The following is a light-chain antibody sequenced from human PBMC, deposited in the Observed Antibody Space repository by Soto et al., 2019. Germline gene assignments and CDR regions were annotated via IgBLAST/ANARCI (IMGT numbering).Light chain of an antibody. Sequence: QPVLTQSPSASASLGASVKLTCTLSSGHSSYAIAWHQQRPEKGPRYLMKLNSDGSHSKGDGIPDRFSGSSSGAERYLTISRLQSEDEAEYYCQTWGTGIQVFGGGTKLTVL. CDR2: LNSDGSH. CDR3: QTWGTGIQV. V-gene: IGLV4-69*01. CDR1: SGHSSYA. J-gene: IGLJ2*01.